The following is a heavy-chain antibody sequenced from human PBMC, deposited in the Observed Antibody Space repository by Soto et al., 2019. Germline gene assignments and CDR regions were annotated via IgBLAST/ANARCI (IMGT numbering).Heavy chain of an antibody. D-gene: IGHD2-15*01. CDR3: AKSQVVVAATHPMDV. CDR2: ISGSGGST. V-gene: IGHV3-23*01. Sequence: GALRLSCAASGFTFSSYAMSWVRQAPGKGLEWVSAISGSGGSTCYADSVKGRFTISRDNSKNTLYLQMNSLRAEDTAVYYCAKSQVVVAATHPMDVWGQGTTVTVSS. CDR1: GFTFSSYA. J-gene: IGHJ6*02.